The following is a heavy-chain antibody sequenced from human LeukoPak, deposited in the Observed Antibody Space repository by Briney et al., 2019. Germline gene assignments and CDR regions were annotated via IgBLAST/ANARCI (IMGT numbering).Heavy chain of an antibody. CDR1: GFTFSSYE. Sequence: GGSLRLSCAASGFTFSSYEMNWVRQAPGKGLEWVSYISSSGSTIYYGDSVKGRFTISRDNAKNSLYLQMNSLRAEDTAVYYCARVYYGSWNSAAFDYWGQGTLVTVSS. D-gene: IGHD3-10*01. CDR3: ARVYYGSWNSAAFDY. J-gene: IGHJ4*02. CDR2: ISSSGSTI. V-gene: IGHV3-48*03.